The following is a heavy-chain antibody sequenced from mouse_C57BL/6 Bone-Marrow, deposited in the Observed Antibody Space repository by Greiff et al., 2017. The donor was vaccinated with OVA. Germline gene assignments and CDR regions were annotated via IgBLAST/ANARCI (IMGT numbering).Heavy chain of an antibody. J-gene: IGHJ3*01. V-gene: IGHV5-4*03. D-gene: IGHD1-1*02. CDR3: ARGYVGFAY. Sequence: EVKLVESGGGLVKPGGSLKLSCAASGFTFSSYAMSWVRQTPEKRLEWVATISDGGSYTYYPDNVKGRFTISRDNAKNNLYLQMSHLKSEDTAMYYCARGYVGFAYWGQGTLVTVSA. CDR2: ISDGGSYT. CDR1: GFTFSSYA.